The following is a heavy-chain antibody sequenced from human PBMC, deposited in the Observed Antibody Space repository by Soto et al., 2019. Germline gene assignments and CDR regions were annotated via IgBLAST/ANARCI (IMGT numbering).Heavy chain of an antibody. J-gene: IGHJ4*02. CDR3: ARGGYNWNDVTDY. CDR2: IYYSGST. V-gene: IGHV4-61*08. D-gene: IGHD1-20*01. Sequence: SETLSLTCAVSGGSISSGDYYWSWIRQPPGKGLEWIGYIYYSGSTYYNPSLKSRVTISVDTSKNQFSLKLSSVTAADTAVYYCARGGYNWNDVTDYWGQGTLVTVSS. CDR1: GGSISSGDYY.